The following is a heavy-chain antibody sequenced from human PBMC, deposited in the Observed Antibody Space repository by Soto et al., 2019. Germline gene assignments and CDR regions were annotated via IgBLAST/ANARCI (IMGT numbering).Heavy chain of an antibody. J-gene: IGHJ5*02. Sequence: QVQLQESGPGLVKPSQTLSLTCTVSGGSISSGDYYWSWIRQPPGKGLEWIGYIYYSGSTYYNPSLKMRVTISVDTSKNQFSLKLSSVTAADPAVYYCARQDTAMVTWFDPWGQGTLVTVSS. V-gene: IGHV4-30-4*01. CDR2: IYYSGST. CDR1: GGSISSGDYY. D-gene: IGHD5-18*01. CDR3: ARQDTAMVTWFDP.